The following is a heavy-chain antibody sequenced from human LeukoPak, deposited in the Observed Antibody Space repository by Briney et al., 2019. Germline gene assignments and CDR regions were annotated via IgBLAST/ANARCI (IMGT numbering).Heavy chain of an antibody. CDR3: ARSYGSGSYGPLGYFDY. Sequence: GGSLRLSCAASGFTFSSYGVHWVRQAPGKGLEWVAVIWYDGSNKYYADSVKGRFTISRDNSKNTLYLQMNSLRAEDTAVYYCARSYGSGSYGPLGYFDYWGQGTLVTVSS. V-gene: IGHV3-33*01. CDR2: IWYDGSNK. CDR1: GFTFSSYG. D-gene: IGHD3-10*01. J-gene: IGHJ4*02.